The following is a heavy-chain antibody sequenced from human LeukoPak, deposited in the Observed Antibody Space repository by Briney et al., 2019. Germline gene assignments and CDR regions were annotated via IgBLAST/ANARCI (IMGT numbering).Heavy chain of an antibody. CDR3: TTKIAMTASGVDY. J-gene: IGHJ4*02. CDR1: GFSFSYAW. V-gene: IGHV3-15*01. CDR2: IKTKTDGVTT. Sequence: GGSLRLSCAASGFSFSYAWMSWVRQAPGRGLEWVGRIKTKTDGVTTGYAAPVKGRFTISRDDSKSTLYLQMNSLKTEDTAVYYCTTKIAMTASGVDYWGQGTLATVSS. D-gene: IGHD2-21*02.